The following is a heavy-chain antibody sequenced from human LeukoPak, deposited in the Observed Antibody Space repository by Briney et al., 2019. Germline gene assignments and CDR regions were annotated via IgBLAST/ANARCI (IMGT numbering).Heavy chain of an antibody. CDR3: ARDRGYYGSGSWAPFFDY. V-gene: IGHV3-7*01. Sequence: GGSLRLSCAASGFTFSSYVMNWVRQAPGKGLEWVANIKQDGSEKYYVDSVKGRFTISRDNAKNSLYLQMNSLRAEDTAVYYCARDRGYYGSGSWAPFFDYWGQGTLVTVSS. J-gene: IGHJ4*02. CDR1: GFTFSSYV. CDR2: IKQDGSEK. D-gene: IGHD3-10*01.